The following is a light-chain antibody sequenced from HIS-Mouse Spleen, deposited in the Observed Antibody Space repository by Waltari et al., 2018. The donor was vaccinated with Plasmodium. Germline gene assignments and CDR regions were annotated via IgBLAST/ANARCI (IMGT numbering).Light chain of an antibody. Sequence: QSALTQPASVSGSPGQSITISCTGTSSDVGSYNLVSWYQQHPGKAPKLMIYDGRKRPSGVSNRFSGSKSGNTASLTISGLQAEDEADYYCCSYAGSSTVVFGGGTKLTVL. J-gene: IGLJ2*01. V-gene: IGLV2-23*01. CDR1: SSDVGSYNL. CDR2: DGR. CDR3: CSYAGSSTVV.